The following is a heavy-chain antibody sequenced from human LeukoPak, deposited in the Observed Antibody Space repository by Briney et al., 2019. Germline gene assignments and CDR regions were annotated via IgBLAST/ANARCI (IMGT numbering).Heavy chain of an antibody. CDR1: GFTFSSYS. J-gene: IGHJ4*02. CDR3: ARGTGAGGLGY. CDR2: ISGDTTTI. Sequence: GGSLRLSCAASGFTFSSYSMNWVRQAPGKGLEWVSYISGDTTTIYYADSVKGRFTISSDNPKSSLYLQMNSLRAEDTAVHYCARGTGAGGLGYWGQGTLVTVSS. D-gene: IGHD6-13*01. V-gene: IGHV3-48*04.